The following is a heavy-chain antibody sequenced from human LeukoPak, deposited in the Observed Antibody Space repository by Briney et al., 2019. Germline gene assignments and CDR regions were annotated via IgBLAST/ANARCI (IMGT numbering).Heavy chain of an antibody. V-gene: IGHV3-30-3*01. J-gene: IGHJ4*02. CDR1: GFTFSSYA. CDR3: ARVASSHIDY. CDR2: ISYDGSNK. Sequence: TGGSLRLSCAASGFTFSSYAMHWVRQAPGKGLEWVAVISYDGSNKYYADSVKGRFTISRDNSKNTLYLQMNSLRAEDTAVYYCARVASSHIDYWGQGTLVTVSS. D-gene: IGHD2-2*01.